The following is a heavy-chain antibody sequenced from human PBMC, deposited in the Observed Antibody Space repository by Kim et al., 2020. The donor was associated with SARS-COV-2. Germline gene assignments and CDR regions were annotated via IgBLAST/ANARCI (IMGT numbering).Heavy chain of an antibody. CDR1: GVSISSSSNY. J-gene: IGHJ4*02. D-gene: IGHD6-13*01. CDR3: ARLVSENSAVEY. V-gene: IGHV4-39*01. CDR2: INYSGNT. Sequence: SETLSLTCTVSGVSISSSSNYWGRIRQPPGKGLEWIGSINYSGNTYYNPSLNSRDTISVDTSKNQFALKMRFVTAADTAVYCCARLVSENSAVEYWGQGTLVTVSS.